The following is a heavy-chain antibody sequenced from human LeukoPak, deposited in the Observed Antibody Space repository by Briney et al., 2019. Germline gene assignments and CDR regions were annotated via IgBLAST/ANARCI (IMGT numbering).Heavy chain of an antibody. CDR2: IFYGGTT. D-gene: IGHD3-3*01. CDR3: ARVVRAAVTIFGVANRPVYYFMDG. V-gene: IGHV4-39*01. J-gene: IGHJ6*03. CDR1: GGSISSTSYF. Sequence: SESLSLTCTVSGGSISSTSYFWGWIRPPPGKGLEWIGTIFYGGTTYSNSSLGSRATISVDTSKTQFSLKLSSVTAAGTAVYYWARVVRAAVTIFGVANRPVYYFMDGWGKGTTVTVYS.